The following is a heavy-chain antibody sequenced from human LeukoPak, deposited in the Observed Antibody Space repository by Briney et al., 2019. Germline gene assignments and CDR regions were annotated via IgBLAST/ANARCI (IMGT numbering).Heavy chain of an antibody. CDR3: AKDPPGRQLYDAFDI. Sequence: GRSLRLSCAASGFTFSSYGMHWVRQAPGKGLEWVAFIRYDGSNKYYADSVKGRFTISRDNSKNTLYLQMNSLRAEDTAVYYCAKDPPGRQLYDAFDIWGQGTMVTVSS. V-gene: IGHV3-30*02. J-gene: IGHJ3*02. D-gene: IGHD6-6*01. CDR2: IRYDGSNK. CDR1: GFTFSSYG.